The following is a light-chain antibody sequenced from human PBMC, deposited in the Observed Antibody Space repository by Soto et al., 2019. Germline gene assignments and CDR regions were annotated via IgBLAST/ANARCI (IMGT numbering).Light chain of an antibody. Sequence: QTVVTQEPSFSVSPGGTVTLTCGLSSGSVSTSYYPSWYQQTPGQAPRTLIYSTNTRSSGVPDRFSGSILGNKAALTITGAQADDESDYYCVLYMGSGISGVFGGGTKVTGL. CDR3: VLYMGSGISGV. CDR2: STN. V-gene: IGLV8-61*01. J-gene: IGLJ3*02. CDR1: SGSVSTSYY.